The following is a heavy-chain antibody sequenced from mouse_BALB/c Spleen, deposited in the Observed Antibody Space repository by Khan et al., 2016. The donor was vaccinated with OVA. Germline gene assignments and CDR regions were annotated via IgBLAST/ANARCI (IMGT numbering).Heavy chain of an antibody. D-gene: IGHD2-14*01. J-gene: IGHJ4*01. V-gene: IGHV1-4*01. Sequence: QVHLQQSGAELARPGASVKMSCKASGYTFTSHTMHWVKQRPGQGLEWIGYINPRSDYTQYNQKFNDKATLTADISSSTAYMQLSSLTSEDSAVYYCARRTTEYALDYWGQGTSVTVSS. CDR2: INPRSDYT. CDR3: ARRTTEYALDY. CDR1: GYTFTSHT.